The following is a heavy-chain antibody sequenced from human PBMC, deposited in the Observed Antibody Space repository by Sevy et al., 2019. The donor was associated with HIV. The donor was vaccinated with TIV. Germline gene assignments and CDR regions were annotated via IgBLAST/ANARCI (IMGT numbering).Heavy chain of an antibody. CDR3: ARERKMYDSSGYYFHFDY. CDR2: ISRSSSTI. D-gene: IGHD3-22*01. Sequence: GGSLRLYCAASGFTFSSYSMNWVRQAPGKGLEWVSYISRSSSTIYYADSVKGRFTISRDNAKNSLYLQMNSLRDEDTAVYYCARERKMYDSSGYYFHFDYWGQGTLVTVSS. V-gene: IGHV3-48*02. CDR1: GFTFSSYS. J-gene: IGHJ4*02.